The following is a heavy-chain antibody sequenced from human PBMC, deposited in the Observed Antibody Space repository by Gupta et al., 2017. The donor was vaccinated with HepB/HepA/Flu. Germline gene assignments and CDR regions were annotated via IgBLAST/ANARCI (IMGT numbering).Heavy chain of an antibody. CDR3: ARGKGYCSSTSCYYNWFDP. D-gene: IGHD2-2*01. V-gene: IGHV4-34*01. CDR2: INHSGST. Sequence: QVQLQQWGAGLLKPSETLSLTCAVYGGSFSGYYWRWIRQPPGKGLEWIGEINHSGSTNYNPSLKSRVTISVDTSKNQFSLKLSSVTAADTAVYYCARGKGYCSSTSCYYNWFDPWGQGTLVTVSS. J-gene: IGHJ5*02. CDR1: GGSFSGYY.